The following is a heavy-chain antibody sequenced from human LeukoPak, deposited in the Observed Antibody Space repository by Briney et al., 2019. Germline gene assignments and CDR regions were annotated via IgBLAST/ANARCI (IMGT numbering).Heavy chain of an antibody. CDR1: GGSFSGYY. V-gene: IGHV4-34*01. J-gene: IGHJ6*03. Sequence: SETLSLTCAVYGGSFSGYYWSWIRQPPGKGLEWIGEINHSGSTNYNPSLKSRVTISVDTSKNQFSLKLSSVTAADTAVYYCAREYFWSGYYRKYYYYYYMDVWGKGTTVTVSS. CDR2: INHSGST. D-gene: IGHD3-3*01. CDR3: AREYFWSGYYRKYYYYYYMDV.